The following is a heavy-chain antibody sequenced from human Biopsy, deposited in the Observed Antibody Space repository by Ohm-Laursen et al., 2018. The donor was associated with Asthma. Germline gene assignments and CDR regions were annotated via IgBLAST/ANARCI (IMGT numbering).Heavy chain of an antibody. V-gene: IGHV3-9*01. CDR3: AKVAYRSGYMFFDS. J-gene: IGHJ4*02. CDR2: ISWNSVSL. D-gene: IGHD6-19*01. Sequence: SLRLSCAASGFDFDDFAMHWVRQAPGKGLGWVSSISWNSVSLDYAASVKGQFTISGDNAKNSLYLEMNTLTTKDTALYYCAKVAYRSGYMFFDSWGQGTLVTVSS. CDR1: GFDFDDFA.